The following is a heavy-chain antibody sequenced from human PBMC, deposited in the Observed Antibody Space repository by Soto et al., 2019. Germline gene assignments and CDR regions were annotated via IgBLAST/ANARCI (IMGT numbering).Heavy chain of an antibody. CDR3: ARTDKGDYVPPLDN. V-gene: IGHV1-18*01. CDR2: ITPFNDNT. CDR1: GYTFTTYG. Sequence: QIHLVQSGGEVKKPGASVKVSCKTSGYTFTTYGISWVRQAPGQGLEWMGWITPFNDNTNYAQNLQGRVNMTTDTSTNTAYWELRSLTSDDTAVYYCARTDKGDYVPPLDNWGQGTLVTVSS. D-gene: IGHD4-17*01. J-gene: IGHJ4*02.